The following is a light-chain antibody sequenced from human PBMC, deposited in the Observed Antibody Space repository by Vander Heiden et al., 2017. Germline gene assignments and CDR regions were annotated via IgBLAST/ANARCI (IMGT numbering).Light chain of an antibody. CDR2: GAL. V-gene: IGKV1-16*01. Sequence: LQMTQSPSSLSASVGDRVTITCRAREDIKTYLAWFQQKPGKAPKYLIYGALSLQTGVPSRFSGSGSETDFNLTISSLQPEDFGSYYCQQYYSYPLTFGGGTKVEV. J-gene: IGKJ4*01. CDR1: EDIKTY. CDR3: QQYYSYPLT.